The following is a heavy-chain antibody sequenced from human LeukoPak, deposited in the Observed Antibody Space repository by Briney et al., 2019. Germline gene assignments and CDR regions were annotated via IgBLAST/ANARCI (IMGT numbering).Heavy chain of an antibody. CDR1: GGSISGYY. CDR3: ARLYYDILTVDY. D-gene: IGHD3-9*01. V-gene: IGHV4-59*08. CDR2: VYHSGST. Sequence: SETLSLTCTVSGGSISGYYWSWIRQSPGKGLEWIGYVYHSGSTNYNPSLKNRVTISLDASKNQYSLRLRSMTAADTAVYYCARLYYDILTVDYWGQGTLVTVSS. J-gene: IGHJ4*02.